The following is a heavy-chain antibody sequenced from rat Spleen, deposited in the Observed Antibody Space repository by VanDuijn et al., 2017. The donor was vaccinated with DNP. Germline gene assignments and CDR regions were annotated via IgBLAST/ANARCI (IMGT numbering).Heavy chain of an antibody. CDR3: TRGYYTGGNWFAY. J-gene: IGHJ3*01. Sequence: EVQLVESGGDLVQPGRSLKLSCAASGFSFTNYGMAWVRQAPTRGLEWVASITTDGVNTYYRDSVKGRFTISRDNAKSTLYLQMNSLRSEDTATYYCTRGYYTGGNWFAYWGQGTLVTVSS. V-gene: IGHV5S13*01. CDR2: ITTDGVNT. CDR1: GFSFTNYG. D-gene: IGHD1-1*01.